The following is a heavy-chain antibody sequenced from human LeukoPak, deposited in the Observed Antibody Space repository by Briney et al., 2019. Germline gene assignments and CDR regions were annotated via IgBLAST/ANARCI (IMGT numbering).Heavy chain of an antibody. CDR1: GFTFSTYA. CDR2: ISGSGGGT. V-gene: IGHV3-23*01. D-gene: IGHD3-3*01. Sequence: PGGSLRLSCAASGFTFSTYAMSWVRQAAGKGLEWVSLISGSGGGTYYADSVKGRFTISRDNSYNTLYLQMNSLRAEDTAVYYCARDTYYDFWSGYSSSANLDYWGQGTLVTVSS. CDR3: ARDTYYDFWSGYSSSANLDY. J-gene: IGHJ4*02.